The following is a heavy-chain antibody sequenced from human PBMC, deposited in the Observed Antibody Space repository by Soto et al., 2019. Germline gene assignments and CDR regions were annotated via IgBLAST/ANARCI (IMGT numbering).Heavy chain of an antibody. V-gene: IGHV4-4*07. J-gene: IGHJ4*02. Sequence: SETLSLTCTVSGASITGSFFWSWIRQPAGKGLEWIGRFSLSGTTNYNPSLRSRVTMPADVSKNQFSLRLTSVTAADTALYYCARGMTPPGAPAWYYFDSWGQGTLVTVSS. CDR2: FSLSGTT. CDR1: GASITGSFF. CDR3: ARGMTPPGAPAWYYFDS. D-gene: IGHD2-8*02.